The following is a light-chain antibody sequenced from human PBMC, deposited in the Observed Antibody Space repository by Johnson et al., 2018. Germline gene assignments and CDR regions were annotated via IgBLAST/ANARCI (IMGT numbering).Light chain of an antibody. CDR3: GTWDSSLSAGNV. CDR2: ENN. CDR1: SSNIGNNY. V-gene: IGLV1-51*02. J-gene: IGLJ1*01. Sequence: QSVLTQPPSVSAAPGQKVTISCSGSSSNIGNNYVSWYQQLPGPAPKLLIYENNKRPSGIPARFSGSKSGPSAPLGITGLQTGDEADYYCGTWDSSLSAGNVFGTGTKVTVL.